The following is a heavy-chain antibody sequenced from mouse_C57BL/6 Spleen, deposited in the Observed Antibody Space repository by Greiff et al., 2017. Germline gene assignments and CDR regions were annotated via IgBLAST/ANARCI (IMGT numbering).Heavy chain of an antibody. CDR2: IDPEDGET. D-gene: IGHD1-1*01. CDR1: GFNIKDYY. V-gene: IGHV14-2*01. Sequence: EVQLQQSGAELVKPGASVKLSCTASGFNIKDYYMHWVKQRTEQGLEWIGRIDPEDGETKYAPKFQGKATITADTTSNTTYLQLSSRTSEDTAVYYCARTTTGNFYAMDYWSQGTAVTVSS. CDR3: ARTTTGNFYAMDY. J-gene: IGHJ4*01.